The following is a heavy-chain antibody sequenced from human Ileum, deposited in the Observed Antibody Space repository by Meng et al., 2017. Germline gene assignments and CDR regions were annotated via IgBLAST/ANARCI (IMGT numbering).Heavy chain of an antibody. CDR3: ARTRRGSSGWYMGY. Sequence: QGQLQPWGAGSLKPSETLSLTCAVYGGSFSGYYWSWIRQPPGKGLEWIGEINHSGSTNYNPSLKSRVTISVDTSKNQFSLKLSSVTAADTAVYYCARTRRGSSGWYMGYWGQGTLVTVSS. V-gene: IGHV4-34*01. D-gene: IGHD6-19*01. J-gene: IGHJ4*02. CDR2: INHSGST. CDR1: GGSFSGYY.